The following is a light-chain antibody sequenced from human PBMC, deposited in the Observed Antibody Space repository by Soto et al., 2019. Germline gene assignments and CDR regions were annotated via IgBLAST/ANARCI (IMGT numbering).Light chain of an antibody. CDR2: KSS. CDR3: QQYNHYWT. Sequence: GDRVTITCRASQSINTWLAWYQQKPGKAPKLLIYKSSTLESGVPSRFSGSGSGTEFTLTISSLQPDDFATYYCQQYNHYWTFGQGTKVEIK. CDR1: QSINTW. J-gene: IGKJ1*01. V-gene: IGKV1-5*03.